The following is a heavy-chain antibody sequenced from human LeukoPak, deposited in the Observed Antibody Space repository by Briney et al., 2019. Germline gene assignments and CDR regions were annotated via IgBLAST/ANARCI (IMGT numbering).Heavy chain of an antibody. V-gene: IGHV1-69*06. CDR3: ARGESGVVVPAAAPNYYYGMDV. CDR2: IIPIFGTA. J-gene: IGHJ6*04. D-gene: IGHD2-2*01. Sequence: RASVKVSCKASGGTFSSYAISWVRQAPGQGLEWMGGIIPIFGTANYAQKFQGRVTITADKSTSTAYMELSSLRSEDTAVYYCARGESGVVVPAAAPNYYYGMDVWGKGTTVTVSS. CDR1: GGTFSSYA.